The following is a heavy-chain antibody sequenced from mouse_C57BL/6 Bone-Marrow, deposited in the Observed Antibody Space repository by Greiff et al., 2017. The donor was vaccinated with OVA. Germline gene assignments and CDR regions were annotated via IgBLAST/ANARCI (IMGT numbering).Heavy chain of an antibody. CDR2: IWSGGST. J-gene: IGHJ4*01. D-gene: IGHD1-1*01. V-gene: IGHV2-4*01. CDR1: GFSLTSYG. Sequence: QVQLKESGPGLVQPSQSLSITCTVSGFSLTSYGVHWVRQPPGKGLEWLGVIWSGGSTDYNAAFISRLSIRKDNSKSQVFFKMNSLQADDTAIYYCAKKTHYVDYAMDDWGQGTSVTVSS. CDR3: AKKTHYVDYAMDD.